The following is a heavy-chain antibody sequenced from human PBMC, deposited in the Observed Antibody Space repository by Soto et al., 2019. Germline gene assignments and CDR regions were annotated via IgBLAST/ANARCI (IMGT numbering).Heavy chain of an antibody. Sequence: GGSLRLSCAASGFTFSSYTMNWVRQAPGKGLEWVSSISSSSSYIYYADSVKGRFTISRDNAKNSLYLQMNSLRAEDTAVYYCARDRSYYDSSAYYAHWGQGTLVTVPQ. D-gene: IGHD3-22*01. CDR3: ARDRSYYDSSAYYAH. CDR1: GFTFSSYT. J-gene: IGHJ4*02. V-gene: IGHV3-21*01. CDR2: ISSSSSYI.